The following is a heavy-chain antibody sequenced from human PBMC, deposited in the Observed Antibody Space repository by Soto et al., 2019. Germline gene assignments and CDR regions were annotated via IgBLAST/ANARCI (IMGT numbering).Heavy chain of an antibody. D-gene: IGHD3-3*01. Sequence: GGSLRLSYAASGFTFSSYGMHWVRQAPGKGLEWVAVISYDGSNKYYADSVKGRFTISRDNSKNTLYLQMNSLRAEDTAVYYCAKQKGFLEWFDAFDIWGQGTMVTVSS. J-gene: IGHJ3*02. CDR1: GFTFSSYG. V-gene: IGHV3-30*18. CDR2: ISYDGSNK. CDR3: AKQKGFLEWFDAFDI.